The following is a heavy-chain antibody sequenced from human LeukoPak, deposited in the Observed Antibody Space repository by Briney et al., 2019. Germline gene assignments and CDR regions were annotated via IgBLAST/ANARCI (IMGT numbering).Heavy chain of an antibody. CDR2: ISGSGGST. V-gene: IGHV3-23*01. CDR1: GVTFSNYF. Sequence: GGSLRLSCAASGVTFSNYFMSWVRQAPGKGLEWVSAISGSGGSTYYADSVKGRFTISRDNSKNTLYLQMNSLRAEDTAVYYCAKAKGDFWSWFDPWGQGTLVTVSS. J-gene: IGHJ5*02. D-gene: IGHD3-3*01. CDR3: AKAKGDFWSWFDP.